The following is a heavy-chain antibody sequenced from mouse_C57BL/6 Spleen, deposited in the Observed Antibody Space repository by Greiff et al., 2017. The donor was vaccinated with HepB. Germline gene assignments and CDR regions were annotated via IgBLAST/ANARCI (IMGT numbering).Heavy chain of an antibody. V-gene: IGHV1-7*01. D-gene: IGHD1-1*01. CDR2: INPSSGYT. Sequence: QVQLKQSGAELAKPGASVKLSCKASGYTFTSYWMHWVKQRPGQGLEWIGYINPSSGYTKYNQKFKDKATLTADKSSRTAYMPLRSLTYEDSAVYYCARGAYYYGSSYPCYWGQGTTLTVSS. CDR3: ARGAYYYGSSYPCY. J-gene: IGHJ2*01. CDR1: GYTFTSYW.